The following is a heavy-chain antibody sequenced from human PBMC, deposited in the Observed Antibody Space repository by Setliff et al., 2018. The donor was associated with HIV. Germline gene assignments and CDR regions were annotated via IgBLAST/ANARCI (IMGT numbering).Heavy chain of an antibody. CDR1: GGSISSDSYY. Sequence: ASETLSLTCTVSGGSISSDSYYWGWIRQPPGKGLEAIGTLFYNGATYYSPSLKGRVIISVDTSKNQFSLRLTSVTAADTAVYYCARHFRYPGIAVAGIDYWGQGTLVTVSS. J-gene: IGHJ4*01. D-gene: IGHD6-19*01. CDR3: ARHFRYPGIAVAGIDY. V-gene: IGHV4-39*01. CDR2: LFYNGAT.